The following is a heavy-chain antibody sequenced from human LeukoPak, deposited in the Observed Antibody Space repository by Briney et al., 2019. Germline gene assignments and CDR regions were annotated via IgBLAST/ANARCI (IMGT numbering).Heavy chain of an antibody. J-gene: IGHJ4*02. CDR1: GFTFSSYA. V-gene: IGHV3-23*01. CDR3: AREGSSGFYPH. D-gene: IGHD3-22*01. Sequence: GGSLRLSCAASGFTFSSYAMSWVRQAPGKGLEWVSTINGGGVNTHYADSVGGRFTTSRDNSRNTLFLQMDSLRAEDTAFYYCAREGSSGFYPHWGQGILVTVSS. CDR2: INGGGVNT.